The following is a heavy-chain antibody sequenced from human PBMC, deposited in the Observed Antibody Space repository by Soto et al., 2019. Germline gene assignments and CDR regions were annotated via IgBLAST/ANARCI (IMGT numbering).Heavy chain of an antibody. Sequence: ASVEVSFKASGFSFTGYYIHWLRQAPGQGLEWMGWINAHSGGTEYAQKFQGRVTLNRDTSIATAYLTLTSLTSDDTALYYCAKDLTRQLAYWLDPWGKGT. J-gene: IGHJ5*02. CDR3: AKDLTRQLAYWLDP. CDR1: GFSFTGYY. CDR2: INAHSGGT. D-gene: IGHD6-6*01. V-gene: IGHV1-2*02.